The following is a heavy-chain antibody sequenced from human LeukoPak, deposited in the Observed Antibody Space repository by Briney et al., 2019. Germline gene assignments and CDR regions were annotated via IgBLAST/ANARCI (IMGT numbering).Heavy chain of an antibody. Sequence: ASVKVSCKASGYTFTSYFIHWVRQAPGQGLEWMGWINPRSGGTKYVQRFQGRVTMTMDTSISTAYMELSSLISDDTAVYYCARAAADVSWGQGTLVTVSS. D-gene: IGHD3-10*02. CDR3: ARAAADVS. V-gene: IGHV1-2*02. CDR2: INPRSGGT. J-gene: IGHJ5*02. CDR1: GYTFTSYF.